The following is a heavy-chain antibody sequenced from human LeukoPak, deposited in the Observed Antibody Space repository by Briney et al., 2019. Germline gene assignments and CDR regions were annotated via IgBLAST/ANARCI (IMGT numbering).Heavy chain of an antibody. J-gene: IGHJ4*02. V-gene: IGHV4-61*02. CDR3: ARDQYYYGSGSYYSYYFDY. Sequence: SETLSLTCTVSGDSISSGRYYWSWIRQPAGKGLEWIGRIFISGSTNYNPSLKSRVSISLDTSKNQFSLKLSSVTAADTAVYYCARDQYYYGSGSYYSYYFDYWGQGTLVTVSS. CDR2: IFISGST. D-gene: IGHD3-10*01. CDR1: GDSISSGRYY.